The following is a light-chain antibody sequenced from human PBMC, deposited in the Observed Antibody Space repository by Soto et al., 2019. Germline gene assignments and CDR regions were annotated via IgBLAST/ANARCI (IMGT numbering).Light chain of an antibody. V-gene: IGKV3-11*01. CDR1: QSISTY. CDR2: DVS. CDR3: QQRSNWPPGLT. J-gene: IGKJ4*01. Sequence: EIVLTQSPATLSLSPGEIATLSCRASQSISTYLAWYQQKPGQAPRLLIYDVSKRAAGVPARFSGSGSGTDFTLTISSLEPEDFAVYYCQQRSNWPPGLTFGGVTKVEI.